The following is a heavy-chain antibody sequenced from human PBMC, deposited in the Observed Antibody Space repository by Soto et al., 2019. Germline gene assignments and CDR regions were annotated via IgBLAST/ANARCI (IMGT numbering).Heavy chain of an antibody. V-gene: IGHV3-15*07. CDR3: TGHWSVWGSYRVY. J-gene: IGHJ4*02. CDR1: GFTFSNAW. D-gene: IGHD3-16*02. Sequence: GGSLRLSCAASGFTFSNAWMNWVRQAPGKGLEWVGRIKSKTDGGTTDYAAPVKGRFTISRDDSKNTLYLQMNSLKTEDTAVYYCTGHWSVWGSYRVYWGQGTLVTVSS. CDR2: IKSKTDGGTT.